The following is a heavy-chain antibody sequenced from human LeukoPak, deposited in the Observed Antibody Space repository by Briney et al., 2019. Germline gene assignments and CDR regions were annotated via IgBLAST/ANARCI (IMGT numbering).Heavy chain of an antibody. D-gene: IGHD3-22*01. V-gene: IGHV4-38-2*02. CDR3: ASSYYDSSGYYIDY. CDR2: IYHSGST. CDR1: GYSISSGYY. Sequence: SETLSLTCTVSGYSISSGYYWGWIRPPPGKGLEWIGSIYHSGSTYYNPSLKSRVTISVDTSKNQFSLKLSSVTAADTAVYYCASSYYDSSGYYIDYWGQGTLVTVSS. J-gene: IGHJ4*02.